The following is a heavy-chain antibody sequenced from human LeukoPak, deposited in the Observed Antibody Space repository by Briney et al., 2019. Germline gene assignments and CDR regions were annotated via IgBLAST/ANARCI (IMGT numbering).Heavy chain of an antibody. CDR3: AREANCYDSSGYEYYFDY. CDR2: ISSSSSTI. V-gene: IGHV3-48*02. D-gene: IGHD3-22*01. Sequence: GGSLRLSCAASGFTFSSYSMNWVRQAPGKGLEWVSYISSSSSTIYYADSVKGRFTISRDNAKNSLYLQMNSLRDEDTAVYYCAREANCYDSSGYEYYFDYWGQGTLVTVSS. CDR1: GFTFSSYS. J-gene: IGHJ4*02.